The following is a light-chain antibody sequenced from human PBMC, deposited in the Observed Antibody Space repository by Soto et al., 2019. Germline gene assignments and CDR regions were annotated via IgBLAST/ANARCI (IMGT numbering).Light chain of an antibody. CDR3: CSYAGTYTLV. CDR1: SSDVGGYNY. J-gene: IGLJ2*01. V-gene: IGLV2-11*01. CDR2: DVH. Sequence: QSVLTQPRSVSGSPGQSVTISCTGTSSDVGGYNYVSWYQHHPGKAPKIMIFDVHKRPSGVPDRFSGSKSGNTASLTISGLQAEDEADYCCCSYAGTYTLVFGGGTKLTVL.